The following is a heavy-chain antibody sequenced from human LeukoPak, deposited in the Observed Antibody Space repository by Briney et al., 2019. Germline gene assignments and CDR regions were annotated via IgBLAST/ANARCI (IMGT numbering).Heavy chain of an antibody. V-gene: IGHV1-46*01. CDR3: AGCGGDCYHYYYYGMDV. Sequence: ASVKVSCKASGYTFTSYYMHWVRQAPGQGLEWMGIINPSGGSTSYAQKFQGRVTITADESTSTAYMELSSLRSEDTAVYYCAGCGGDCYHYYYYGMDVWGQGTTVTVSS. D-gene: IGHD2-21*02. J-gene: IGHJ6*02. CDR2: INPSGGST. CDR1: GYTFTSYY.